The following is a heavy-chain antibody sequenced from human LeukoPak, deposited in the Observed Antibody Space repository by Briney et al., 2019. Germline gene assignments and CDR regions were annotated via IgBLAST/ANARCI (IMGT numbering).Heavy chain of an antibody. CDR1: GSTFPSYD. J-gene: IGHJ4*02. V-gene: IGHV1-8*01. CDR3: ARISGMVRGEDFDY. Sequence: ASVKVSCNASGSTFPSYDINWVRPATGQGLEWMGWLNPNSGNTGYAQKFQGRVTMTRNTSISTAYMELSSLRSEDTAVYYCARISGMVRGEDFDYWGQGTLVTVSS. CDR2: LNPNSGNT. D-gene: IGHD3-10*01.